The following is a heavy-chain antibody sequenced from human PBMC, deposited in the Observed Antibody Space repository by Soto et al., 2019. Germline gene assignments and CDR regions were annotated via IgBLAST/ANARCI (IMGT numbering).Heavy chain of an antibody. CDR3: ARSRGVSSWYDRGLKYNWFDP. D-gene: IGHD6-13*01. Sequence: SETLSLTCAVYGGSFSGYYWSWIRQPPGKGLEWIGEINHSGSTNYNPSLKSRVTISVDTSKNQFSLKLSSVTAADTAVYYCARSRGVSSWYDRGLKYNWFDPWGQGTLVTVSS. CDR1: GGSFSGYY. CDR2: INHSGST. J-gene: IGHJ5*02. V-gene: IGHV4-34*01.